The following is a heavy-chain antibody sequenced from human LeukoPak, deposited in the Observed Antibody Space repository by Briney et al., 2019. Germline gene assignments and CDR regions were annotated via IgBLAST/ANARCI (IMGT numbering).Heavy chain of an antibody. D-gene: IGHD6-19*01. CDR3: ARGDRYSSGSD. CDR2: IIPILGIA. V-gene: IGHV1-69*04. J-gene: IGHJ4*02. Sequence: AASVKVSCKASGGTFSSYAISWVRQAPGQGLEWMGRIIPILGIANYAQKFQGRVTITADKSTSTAYMELSSLRSEDTAVYYCARGDRYSSGSDWGQGTLVTVSS. CDR1: GGTFSSYA.